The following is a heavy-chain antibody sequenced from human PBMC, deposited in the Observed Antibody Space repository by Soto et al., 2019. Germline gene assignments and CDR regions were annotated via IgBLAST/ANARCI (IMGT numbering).Heavy chain of an antibody. Sequence: GESLKISCKGSGYSFTSYWIGWVRQMPGKGLECMGIIYPGDSDTRYSPSFQGQVTISADKSISTAYLQWSSLKASDTAMYYCSRLPYSIYGDNNLFDPWGQGTLVTVSS. V-gene: IGHV5-51*01. CDR2: IYPGDSDT. J-gene: IGHJ5*02. CDR1: GYSFTSYW. CDR3: SRLPYSIYGDNNLFDP. D-gene: IGHD4-17*01.